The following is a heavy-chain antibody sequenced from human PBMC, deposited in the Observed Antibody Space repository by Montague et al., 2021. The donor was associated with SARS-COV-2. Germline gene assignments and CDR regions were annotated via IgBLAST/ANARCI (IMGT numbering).Heavy chain of an antibody. CDR3: ARSGWREPDRAPYYYYGVDV. CDR2: INHSGST. CDR1: GGSFSGYY. J-gene: IGHJ6*02. Sequence: SETLSLTCAVYGGSFSGYYWSWIRQPPGKGLEWIGEINHSGSTNYNPSLNSRVTISVDTSKNQFSLKLSSVTAADTAVYYCARSGWREPDRAPYYYYGVDVWGRGTTVTVSS. D-gene: IGHD1-26*01. V-gene: IGHV4-34*01.